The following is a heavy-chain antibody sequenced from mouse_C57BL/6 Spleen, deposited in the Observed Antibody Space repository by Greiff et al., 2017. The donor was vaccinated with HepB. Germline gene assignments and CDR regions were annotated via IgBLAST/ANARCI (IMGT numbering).Heavy chain of an antibody. CDR1: GYTFTSYW. V-gene: IGHV1-69*01. CDR2: IDPSDSYT. CDR3: ARYGYYSIDY. Sequence: QVQLQQPGAELVMPGASVKLSCKASGYTFTSYWMHWVKQRPGQGLEWIGEIDPSDSYTNYNQKFKGKSTLTVDKSSSTAYMQLSSLTSEDSAVYYCARYGYYSIDYWGQGTTLTVSS. D-gene: IGHD2-3*01. J-gene: IGHJ2*01.